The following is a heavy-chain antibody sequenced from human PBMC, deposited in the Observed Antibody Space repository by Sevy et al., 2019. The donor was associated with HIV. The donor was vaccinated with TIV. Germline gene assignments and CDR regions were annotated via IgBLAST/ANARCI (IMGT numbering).Heavy chain of an antibody. J-gene: IGHJ6*03. D-gene: IGHD6-13*01. CDR2: INHSGST. Sequence: SETLSLTCAVYDGSFSGYYWSWIRQPPGKGLEWIGEINHSGSTNYNQSLKSRVTISVDTSKNQFSLKLSSVTAADTAVYYCARGERAAAGTGYYYYYMDVWGKGTTVTVSS. CDR3: ARGERAAAGTGYYYYYMDV. V-gene: IGHV4-34*01. CDR1: DGSFSGYY.